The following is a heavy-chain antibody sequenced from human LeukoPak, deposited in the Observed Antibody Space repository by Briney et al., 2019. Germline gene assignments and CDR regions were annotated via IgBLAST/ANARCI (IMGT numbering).Heavy chain of an antibody. CDR1: GGSISNYY. Sequence: PSETLSLTCTVPGGSISNYYWTWIRQPPGKGLEWIGYVHSSGINHYSPAVRSRVTMSLDTSKNQFSLNLSSVAAADTAFYYCVRREGYSSSPLGSWGQGTLVTVSS. D-gene: IGHD2-15*01. CDR2: VHSSGIN. V-gene: IGHV4-59*01. J-gene: IGHJ5*02. CDR3: VRREGYSSSPLGS.